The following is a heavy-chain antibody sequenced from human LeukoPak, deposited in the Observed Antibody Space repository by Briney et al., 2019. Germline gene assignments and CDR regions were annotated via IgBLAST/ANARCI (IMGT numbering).Heavy chain of an antibody. J-gene: IGHJ4*02. CDR1: GFTFSNYG. CDR3: ARARGSGLTPFDY. Sequence: PGGSLRLSCAASGFTFSNYGMHWVRQAPGKGLEWVAVIWYDGSNKYHADSVKGRFTISRDNSRDTLYLHMNSLRAEDTAVYYCARARGSGLTPFDYWGQGTLVTVSS. D-gene: IGHD6-19*01. CDR2: IWYDGSNK. V-gene: IGHV3-33*01.